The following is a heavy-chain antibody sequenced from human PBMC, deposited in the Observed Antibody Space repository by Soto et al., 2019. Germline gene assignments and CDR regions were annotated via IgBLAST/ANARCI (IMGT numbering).Heavy chain of an antibody. CDR1: RFTFSNYG. Sequence: QVQLVESGGGVVQPGRSLRLSCAASRFTFSNYGMHWVRQAPGKGLEWVAVISYDGSNRYFADSVKGRFTISRDNSKNTLYLQMNSQRAEDTAVYSCVKDRGVGGGAMDVWGKGTTVTVSS. CDR3: VKDRGVGGGAMDV. V-gene: IGHV3-30*18. D-gene: IGHD3-16*01. J-gene: IGHJ6*04. CDR2: ISYDGSNR.